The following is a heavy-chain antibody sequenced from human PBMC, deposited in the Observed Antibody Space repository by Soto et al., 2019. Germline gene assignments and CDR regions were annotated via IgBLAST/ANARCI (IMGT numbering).Heavy chain of an antibody. V-gene: IGHV1-69*01. CDR2: IIPIFGTA. J-gene: IGHJ5*02. D-gene: IGHD6-19*01. CDR1: GGTFSSYA. CDR3: ARSGRIAVAGRGTNNWFDP. Sequence: QVQLVQSGAEVKKPGSSVKVSCKASGGTFSSYAISWVRQAPGQGLEWMGGIIPIFGTAHYAQKFQGRVTITADESTSTAYMELSSLRSEDTAVYYCARSGRIAVAGRGTNNWFDPWGQGTLVTVSS.